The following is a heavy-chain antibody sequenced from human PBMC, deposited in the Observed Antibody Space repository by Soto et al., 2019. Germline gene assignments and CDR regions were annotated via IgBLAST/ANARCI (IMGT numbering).Heavy chain of an antibody. D-gene: IGHD2-2*02. CDR1: GGSISSYY. J-gene: IGHJ5*02. CDR2: IYYSGST. CDR3: ARLYCSSTSCYTGWFDP. Sequence: PSQTLSLTCTLSGGSISSYYWSWFRQPPEKGLEWIGCIYYSGSTNYNPSLKSRVTISVDTSKNQFSLKLSSVTAADTAVYYCARLYCSSTSCYTGWFDPWGQGTLVTVSS. V-gene: IGHV4-59*01.